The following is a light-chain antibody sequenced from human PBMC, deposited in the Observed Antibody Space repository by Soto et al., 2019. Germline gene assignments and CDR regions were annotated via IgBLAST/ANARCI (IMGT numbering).Light chain of an antibody. Sequence: EIVLTQSPATLSLSPGERATLSCWASQSVSSYLAWYQQKPGQAPRLLIYDASNRATGIPARFSGSGSGTDFTLTIRSLEPEDFATYHCQQLQRTPFTFGPGTTVDV. CDR3: QQLQRTPFT. V-gene: IGKV3-11*01. J-gene: IGKJ3*01. CDR1: QSVSSY. CDR2: DAS.